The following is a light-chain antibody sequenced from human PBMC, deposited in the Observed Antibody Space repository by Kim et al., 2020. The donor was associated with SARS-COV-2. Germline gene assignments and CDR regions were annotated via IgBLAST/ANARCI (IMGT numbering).Light chain of an antibody. CDR3: GTWDSSLSAGV. CDR1: SSNIGNNY. J-gene: IGLJ2*01. V-gene: IGLV1-51*01. CDR2: DNN. Sequence: GQKVTISCSGSSSNIGNNYVFWYQQLPGTATQLLIYDNNKRPSGIPDRFSGSRSGTSATLGITGLQTGDEADYYCGTWDSSLSAGVFGGGTKVTVL.